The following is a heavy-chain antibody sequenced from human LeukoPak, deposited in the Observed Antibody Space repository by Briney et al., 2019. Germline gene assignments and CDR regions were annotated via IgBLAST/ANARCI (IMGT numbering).Heavy chain of an antibody. CDR1: GFIFSRYW. CDR3: ATLTHYNSRSFAFDI. CDR2: INGDETIT. D-gene: IGHD3-22*01. V-gene: IGHV3-74*01. J-gene: IGHJ3*02. Sequence: PGGSLRLSREASGFIFSRYWMYWVRQAPGKGLVWVSHINGDETITNYADFVEGRFTISRDNAKNTLFLQMNSLRAEDTALYYCATLTHYNSRSFAFDIWGQGTLVAVSS.